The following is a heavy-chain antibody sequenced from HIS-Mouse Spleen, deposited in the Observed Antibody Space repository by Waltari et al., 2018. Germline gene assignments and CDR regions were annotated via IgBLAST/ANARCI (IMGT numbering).Heavy chain of an antibody. D-gene: IGHD3-3*01. CDR3: ARVYYDFWSGYYY. Sequence: QVQLVQSGAEVKKPGASVKVSCKASGYTFTSSDINWVVRATGQGLEWMGWMNPNSGNTGYAQKFQGRVTMTRNTSISTAYMELSSLRSEDTAVYYCARVYYDFWSGYYYWGQGTLVTVSS. CDR1: GYTFTSSD. J-gene: IGHJ4*02. V-gene: IGHV1-8*01. CDR2: MNPNSGNT.